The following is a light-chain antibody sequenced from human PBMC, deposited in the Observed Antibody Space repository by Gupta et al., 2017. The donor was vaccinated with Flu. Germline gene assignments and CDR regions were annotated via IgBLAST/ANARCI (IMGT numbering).Light chain of an antibody. Sequence: SPGTLSLSPGERATLSCRASQTISSNYLAWYQQKPGQAPSLLIYGASSRAAGIPDRFSGSGSGTEFTLTISSLEPDDFAVYYCQRYGTSPLTFGGGTKVEI. CDR2: GAS. V-gene: IGKV3-20*01. CDR3: QRYGTSPLT. CDR1: QTISSNY. J-gene: IGKJ4*01.